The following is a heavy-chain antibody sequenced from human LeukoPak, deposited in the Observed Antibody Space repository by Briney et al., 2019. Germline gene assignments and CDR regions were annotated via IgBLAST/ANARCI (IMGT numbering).Heavy chain of an antibody. D-gene: IGHD4-17*01. CDR3: ARQRLYGALNFFDY. Sequence: ASETLSLTCTVSGGSIGSSSYNWGWIRQPPGKGLEWIGSIYYRGSTYYNPSLKSRVTISVDTSKNQFSLKLSSVTAADTAVYYCARQRLYGALNFFDYWGQGTLVTVSS. CDR2: IYYRGST. V-gene: IGHV4-39*01. CDR1: GGSIGSSSYN. J-gene: IGHJ4*02.